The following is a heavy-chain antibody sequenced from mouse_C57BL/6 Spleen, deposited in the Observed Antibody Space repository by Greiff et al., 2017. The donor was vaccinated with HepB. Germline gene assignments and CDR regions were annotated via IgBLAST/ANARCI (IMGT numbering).Heavy chain of an antibody. Sequence: DVMLVESGGGLVKPGGSLKLSCAASGFTFSSYALSWVRQTPEKRLEWVATISDGGSYTYYPDNVKGRFTISRDTAKNNLYLQMSHLKSEDTAMYDCARDSQLGAWFAYWGQGTLVTVSA. D-gene: IGHD4-1*02. CDR2: ISDGGSYT. J-gene: IGHJ3*01. CDR1: GFTFSSYA. CDR3: ARDSQLGAWFAY. V-gene: IGHV5-4*01.